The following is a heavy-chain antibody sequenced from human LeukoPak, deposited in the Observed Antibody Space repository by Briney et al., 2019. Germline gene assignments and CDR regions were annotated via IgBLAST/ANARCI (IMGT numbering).Heavy chain of an antibody. V-gene: IGHV4-4*07. CDR2: IYTSGST. CDR1: GGSISSYY. J-gene: IGHJ6*02. D-gene: IGHD3-3*01. CDR3: AGESAISRIFGVVVRIYGMDV. Sequence: SETLSLTCTVSGGSISSYYWSWIRQPAGKGLEWIGRIYTSGSTNYNPSLKSRVTMSVDTSKNQFSLKLSSVTAADTAVYYCAGESAISRIFGVVVRIYGMDVWGQGTTVTVSS.